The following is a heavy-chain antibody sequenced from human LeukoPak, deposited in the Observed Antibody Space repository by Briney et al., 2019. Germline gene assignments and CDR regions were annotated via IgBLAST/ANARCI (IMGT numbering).Heavy chain of an antibody. CDR1: GFTFSSYG. CDR2: ISYDGSNK. CDR3: ANPNYYDSSGYYSDDY. D-gene: IGHD3-22*01. J-gene: IGHJ4*02. Sequence: GGSLRLSCAASGFTFSSYGMPWVRQAPGKGLEWVAVISYDGSNKYYADSVKGRFTISRDNSKNTLYLQMNSLRAEDTAVYYCANPNYYDSSGYYSDDYWGRGTLVTVSS. V-gene: IGHV3-30*18.